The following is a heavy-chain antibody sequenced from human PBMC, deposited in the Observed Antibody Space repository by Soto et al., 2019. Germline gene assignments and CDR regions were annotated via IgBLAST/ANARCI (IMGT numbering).Heavy chain of an antibody. V-gene: IGHV1-69*12. CDR3: ARAQRYSGYDGLSN. J-gene: IGHJ4*02. Sequence: QVQLVQSGAEVKKPGSSVKVSCKASGGTFSSYAISWVRQAPGQGLEWMGGIIPIFGTANYAQKFQGRVTITADESTSTAYMELSSLRSEDTAVYYCARAQRYSGYDGLSNWGQGTLVTVSS. CDR2: IIPIFGTA. CDR1: GGTFSSYA. D-gene: IGHD5-12*01.